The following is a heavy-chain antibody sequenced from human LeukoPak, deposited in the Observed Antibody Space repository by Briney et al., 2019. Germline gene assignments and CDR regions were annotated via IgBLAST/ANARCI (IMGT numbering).Heavy chain of an antibody. D-gene: IGHD6-13*01. CDR1: GYTFTNYY. V-gene: IGHV1-46*01. CDR3: ARESPTRYSSSWYGQGIFDY. CDR2: INPSDGST. Sequence: ASVKVSCKASGYTFTNYYLHWVRQAPGQGLEWMGIINPSDGSTSYAQKFQGRVTMTRDTSTSTVYMELSSLRSEDTAVYYCARESPTRYSSSWYGQGIFDYWGQGTLVTVSS. J-gene: IGHJ4*02.